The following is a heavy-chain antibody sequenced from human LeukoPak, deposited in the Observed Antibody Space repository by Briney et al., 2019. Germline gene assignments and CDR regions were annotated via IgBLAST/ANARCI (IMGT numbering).Heavy chain of an antibody. CDR3: ARDVASGRRDDYDFWSGWIWGSGYYFDY. J-gene: IGHJ4*02. V-gene: IGHV1-69*13. Sequence: GASVKVSCKASGGTFSSYAISWVRQAPGQGLEWMGGIIPIFGTANYAQKFQGRVTITADESTSTAYMELRSLRSDDTAVYYCARDVASGRRDDYDFWSGWIWGSGYYFDYWGQGTLVTVSS. D-gene: IGHD3-3*01. CDR1: GGTFSSYA. CDR2: IIPIFGTA.